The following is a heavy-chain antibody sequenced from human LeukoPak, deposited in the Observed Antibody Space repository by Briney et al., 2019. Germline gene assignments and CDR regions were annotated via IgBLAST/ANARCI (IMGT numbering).Heavy chain of an antibody. D-gene: IGHD1-7*01. CDR2: INHSGST. CDR3: ANELELRNWFDP. CDR1: GVTLSTYA. Sequence: GSLRLSCAASGVTLSTYAMSWARQPPGKGLEWLGEINHSGSTNYNPSLKSRVTISVDTSKNQFSLKLSSVTAADTAVYYCANELELRNWFDPWGQGTLVTVSS. J-gene: IGHJ5*02. V-gene: IGHV4-34*08.